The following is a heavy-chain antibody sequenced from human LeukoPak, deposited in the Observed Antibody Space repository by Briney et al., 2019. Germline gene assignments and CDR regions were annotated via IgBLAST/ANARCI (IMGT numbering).Heavy chain of an antibody. CDR2: IYYSGST. J-gene: IGHJ4*02. CDR1: GGSISSYY. V-gene: IGHV4-59*08. CDR3: ARIQITMVRGVITKHFDY. Sequence: SETLSLTCTVSGGSISSYYWSWIRQPPGKGLEWIGYIYYSGSTNYNPSLKSRVTISVDTSKNQFSLKLRSVTAADTAVYYCARIQITMVRGVITKHFDYWGQGTLVTVSS. D-gene: IGHD3-10*01.